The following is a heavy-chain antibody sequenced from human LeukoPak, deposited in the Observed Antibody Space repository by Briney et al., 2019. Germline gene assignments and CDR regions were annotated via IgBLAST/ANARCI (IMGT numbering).Heavy chain of an antibody. D-gene: IGHD3-22*01. V-gene: IGHV3-23*01. CDR1: GFTFSSYA. Sequence: GGSLRLSCAASGFTFSSYAMSWVRQAPGKGLEWVSAISGSGGSTYYADSVKGRFTISRDNSKNTLYLQMNSLRAEDTALYYCANEYYDSSGYYQTTYYFDYWGQGTLVTVSS. J-gene: IGHJ4*02. CDR3: ANEYYDSSGYYQTTYYFDY. CDR2: ISGSGGST.